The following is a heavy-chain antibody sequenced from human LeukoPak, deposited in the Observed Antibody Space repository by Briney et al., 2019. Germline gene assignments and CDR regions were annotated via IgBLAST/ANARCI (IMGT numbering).Heavy chain of an antibody. D-gene: IGHD2-8*01. CDR1: GGTFSSYA. CDR3: TRAPIVLMVYAQKPYYYYMDV. J-gene: IGHJ6*03. CDR2: IIPIFGTA. Sequence: ASVKVSCKASGGTFSSYAISWVRQAPGQGLEWMGGIIPIFGTANYAQKFQGRVTITTDESTSTAYMELSSLRSEDTAVYYCTRAPIVLMVYAQKPYYYYMDVWGKGTTVTVSS. V-gene: IGHV1-69*05.